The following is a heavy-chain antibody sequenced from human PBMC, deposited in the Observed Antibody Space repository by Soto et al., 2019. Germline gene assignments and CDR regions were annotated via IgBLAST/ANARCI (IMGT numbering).Heavy chain of an antibody. J-gene: IGHJ4*02. CDR2: INHSGST. Sequence: SETLSLTCAVYGGSFSGYYWSWIRQPPGKGLEWIGEINHSGSTNYNPSLKSRVTISVDTSKNQFSLKLSSVTAADTAVYYCAGRGVDTAMATYYFDYWGQGTLVTVPQ. CDR3: AGRGVDTAMATYYFDY. V-gene: IGHV4-34*01. D-gene: IGHD5-18*01. CDR1: GGSFSGYY.